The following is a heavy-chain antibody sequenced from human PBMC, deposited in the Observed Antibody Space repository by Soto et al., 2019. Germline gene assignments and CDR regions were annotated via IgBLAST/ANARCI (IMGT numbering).Heavy chain of an antibody. V-gene: IGHV1-2*02. J-gene: IGHJ6*02. Sequence: QAQLVQSGAEVKKSGASVKVSCKASGYTFTDYFVHWVRQAPRHGPEWMGWTNPKSGATKYAPRFQGRVTMNRDTSISTAYLEVSGLKFDEMAVYYCAKASDDYTMDVWGQGTPVTVSS. CDR2: TNPKSGAT. CDR1: GYTFTDYF. D-gene: IGHD2-21*02. CDR3: AKASDDYTMDV.